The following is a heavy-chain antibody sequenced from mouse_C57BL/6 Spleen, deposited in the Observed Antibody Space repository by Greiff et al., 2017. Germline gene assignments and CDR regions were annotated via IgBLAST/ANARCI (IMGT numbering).Heavy chain of an antibody. Sequence: EVKLMESGGGLVKPGGSLTLSCAASGFSFSDYGLHWFRQAPEKGLEWVAYRSSGSSTIYYADTVKVRFTISRDNAKNTLFLQMTSLRSEDTAMYYCARGVGMAMDYWGQGTSVTVSS. D-gene: IGHD1-1*02. CDR3: ARGVGMAMDY. CDR1: GFSFSDYG. CDR2: RSSGSSTI. V-gene: IGHV5-17*01. J-gene: IGHJ4*01.